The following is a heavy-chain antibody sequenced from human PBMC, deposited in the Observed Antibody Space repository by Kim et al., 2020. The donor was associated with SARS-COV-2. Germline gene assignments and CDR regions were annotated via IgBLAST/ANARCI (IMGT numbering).Heavy chain of an antibody. V-gene: IGHV1-24*01. CDR3: ATEYTYYDFWSGFYGMDV. D-gene: IGHD3-3*01. Sequence: ASVKVSCKVSGYTLTELSMHWVRQAPGKGLEWMGGFDPEDGETIYAQKFQGRVTMTEDTSTDTAYMELSSLRSEDTAVYYCATEYTYYDFWSGFYGMDVWGQGTTVTVSS. J-gene: IGHJ6*02. CDR2: FDPEDGET. CDR1: GYTLTELS.